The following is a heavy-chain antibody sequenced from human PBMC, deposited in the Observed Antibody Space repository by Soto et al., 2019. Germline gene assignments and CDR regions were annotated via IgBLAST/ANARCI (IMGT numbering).Heavy chain of an antibody. D-gene: IGHD6-6*01. V-gene: IGHV3-23*01. J-gene: IGHJ6*02. Sequence: PGGSLRLSCAASGFTFSSYAMSWVRQAPGKGLEWVADIRGGGGSTYYADSVKGRFTISRDNAKNSLYLQMNSLRAEDTAVYYCARHLQCIAALSCYYYGMDVWGQGTTVTVSS. CDR3: ARHLQCIAALSCYYYGMDV. CDR1: GFTFSSYA. CDR2: IRGGGGST.